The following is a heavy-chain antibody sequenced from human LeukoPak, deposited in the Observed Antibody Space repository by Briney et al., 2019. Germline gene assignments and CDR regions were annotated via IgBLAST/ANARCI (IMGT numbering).Heavy chain of an antibody. CDR2: ISYDGNNE. Sequence: GGSLRLSCAASGFTFSSYGMHWVRQAPGKGLEWVAVISYDGNNEYYADSVKGRFTISRDNSKNTLYLQMNSLGAEDTAFYYCAKYSSISNYYYGMDVWGQGTTVTVSS. V-gene: IGHV3-30*18. CDR1: GFTFSSYG. CDR3: AKYSSISNYYYGMDV. J-gene: IGHJ6*02. D-gene: IGHD6-13*01.